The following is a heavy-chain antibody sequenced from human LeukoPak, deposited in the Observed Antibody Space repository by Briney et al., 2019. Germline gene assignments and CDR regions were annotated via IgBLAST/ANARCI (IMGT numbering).Heavy chain of an antibody. D-gene: IGHD3-10*01. Sequence: SETLSLTCTVFGGSISSYYWSWIRQPAGKGLEWIGRIYTSGSTNYNPSLKSRVTMSVDTSKNQFSLKLSSVTAADTAVYYCARHAPSGDGYYYYYYMDVWGKGTTVTVSS. CDR3: ARHAPSGDGYYYYYYMDV. J-gene: IGHJ6*03. V-gene: IGHV4-4*07. CDR2: IYTSGST. CDR1: GGSISSYY.